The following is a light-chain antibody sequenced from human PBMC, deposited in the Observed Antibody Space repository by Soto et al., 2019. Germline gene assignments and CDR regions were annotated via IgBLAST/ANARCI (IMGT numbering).Light chain of an antibody. CDR3: QLYNTGM. CDR1: QSADSDY. J-gene: IGKJ1*01. V-gene: IGKV3-20*01. CDR2: GGS. Sequence: IVLTQSPGTLSLSPGERATLSCRASQSADSDYFAWYQQKPGQAPRLLIYGGSRRATGIPDRFSGGGSGTDVTLTISRLEPEDYAGYYCQLYNTGMFGQGTKVEI.